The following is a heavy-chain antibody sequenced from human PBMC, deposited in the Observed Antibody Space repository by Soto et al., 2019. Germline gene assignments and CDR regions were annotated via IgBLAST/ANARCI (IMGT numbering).Heavy chain of an antibody. D-gene: IGHD5-12*01. CDR3: AASCVTCGGFNYYGMDV. Sequence: SETLSLTCTVSGGSISSCGYYCSWIRQHPGKGLEWIGYIYYSGSTYYNPSLKSRVTISVDTSKNQFSLKLSSVTAADTAVYYCAASCVTCGGFNYYGMDVWGQGTTVTVSS. CDR1: GGSISSCGYY. J-gene: IGHJ6*02. V-gene: IGHV4-31*03. CDR2: IYYSGST.